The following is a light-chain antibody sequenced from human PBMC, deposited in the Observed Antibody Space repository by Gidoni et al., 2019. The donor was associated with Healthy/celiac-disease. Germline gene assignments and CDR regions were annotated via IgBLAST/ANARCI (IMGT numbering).Light chain of an antibody. CDR3: QQYGSSPYT. CDR2: GAS. Sequence: EIVLTPSPGTLSLSPGERATLSCRASQSVSSSYLAWYQQKPGQAPRLLIYGASSRATGIPDRFSGSGSGTDFTLTISRLEPEDFAAYYCQQYGSSPYTFXXXTKLEIK. V-gene: IGKV3-20*01. CDR1: QSVSSSY. J-gene: IGKJ2*01.